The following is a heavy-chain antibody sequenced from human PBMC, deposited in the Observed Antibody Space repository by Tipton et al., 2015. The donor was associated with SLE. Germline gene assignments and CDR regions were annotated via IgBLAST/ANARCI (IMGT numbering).Heavy chain of an antibody. Sequence: LRLSCTVSGGSISSYYWSWIRQPPGKGLEWIGYIYYSGSTYYNPSLKSRVTISVDTSKNQFSLKLSSVTAADTAVYYCARDGPNVGATKIDYWGQGTLVTVSS. J-gene: IGHJ4*02. D-gene: IGHD1-26*01. CDR1: GGSISSYY. CDR3: ARDGPNVGATKIDY. CDR2: IYYSGST. V-gene: IGHV4-59*12.